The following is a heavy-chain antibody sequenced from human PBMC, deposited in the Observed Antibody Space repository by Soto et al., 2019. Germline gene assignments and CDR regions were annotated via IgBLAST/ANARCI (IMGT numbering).Heavy chain of an antibody. V-gene: IGHV4-59*01. Sequence: SETLSLTCTVSGASIRSSYWSWIRQSPEKGLEWIGYVYHSGSTNYNPSLKSRVTISVDTSKNQFSLKLRSVTAADTAVYYCARGYYDSNGQSNTFDVWGQGTMVTVSS. CDR2: VYHSGST. CDR3: ARGYYDSNGQSNTFDV. J-gene: IGHJ3*01. CDR1: GASIRSSY. D-gene: IGHD3-22*01.